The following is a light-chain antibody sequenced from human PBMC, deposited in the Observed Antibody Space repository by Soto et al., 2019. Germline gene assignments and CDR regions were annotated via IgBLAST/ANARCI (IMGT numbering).Light chain of an antibody. CDR3: QQLNSYPPWT. CDR2: AAS. V-gene: IGKV1-9*01. CDR1: QGISSY. Sequence: DIQLTQSPSFLSASVGDRVTITCRASQGISSYLAWYQQKPGKAPKLLIYAASTFQSGVPSRFSGSVSGTEFTLTISSLQPEDVATYYCQQLNSYPPWTCGQGTKVEIK. J-gene: IGKJ1*01.